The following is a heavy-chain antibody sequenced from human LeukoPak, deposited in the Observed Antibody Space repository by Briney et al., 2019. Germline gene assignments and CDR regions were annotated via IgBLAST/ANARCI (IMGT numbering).Heavy chain of an antibody. Sequence: ASVKVSCKASGYTFTGYYMHWVRQAPGQGLEWMGRINPNSGGTNYAQKFQGRVTMTRDTSISTAYMELSRLRSDDTAVCYCARSSSSGVWVDYWGQGTLVTVSS. CDR3: ARSSSSGVWVDY. CDR1: GYTFTGYY. V-gene: IGHV1-2*06. D-gene: IGHD6-6*01. CDR2: INPNSGGT. J-gene: IGHJ4*02.